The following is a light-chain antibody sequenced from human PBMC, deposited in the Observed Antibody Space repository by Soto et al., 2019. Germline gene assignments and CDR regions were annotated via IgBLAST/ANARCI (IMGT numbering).Light chain of an antibody. CDR2: GNI. CDR1: SSNIGAGYD. J-gene: IGLJ3*02. V-gene: IGLV1-40*01. CDR3: QSYDNSLSGSWV. Sequence: QSVLTQPPSVPGAPGQRITISCTGSSSNIGAGYDVHWYQQLPGTAPKLLISGNINRPSGVPDRFSGSKSGTSASLAITGLQAEDEADYYCQSYDNSLSGSWVFGGGTQLTVL.